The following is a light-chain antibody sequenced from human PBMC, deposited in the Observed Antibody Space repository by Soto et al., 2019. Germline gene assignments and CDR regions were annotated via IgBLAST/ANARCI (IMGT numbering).Light chain of an antibody. J-gene: IGLJ1*01. CDR3: QSADSSGTYV. V-gene: IGLV3-25*02. CDR2: KDS. CDR1: ALPKQY. Sequence: YELTQPPSVPVSPGQTARITCSGDALPKQYAYWYQQKPGQAPVLVIYKDSERPSGIPERFSGSSSGTTVTLTISGVQAEDEADYYCQSADSSGTYVFGTGTKVTVL.